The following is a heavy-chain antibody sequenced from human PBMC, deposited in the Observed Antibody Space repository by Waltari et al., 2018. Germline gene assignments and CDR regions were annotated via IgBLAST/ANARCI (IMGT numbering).Heavy chain of an antibody. J-gene: IGHJ4*02. V-gene: IGHV4-38-2*02. CDR2: IYHSGST. Sequence: QVQLQESGPGLVKPSEPLSLTCAVSGYSLRSGYYWGWIRQPPGKGLEWIGSIYHSGSTYYNPSLKSRVTISVDTSKNQFSLKLSSVTAADTAVYYCARDVDTAMVKDYWGQGTLVTVSS. D-gene: IGHD5-18*01. CDR3: ARDVDTAMVKDY. CDR1: GYSLRSGYY.